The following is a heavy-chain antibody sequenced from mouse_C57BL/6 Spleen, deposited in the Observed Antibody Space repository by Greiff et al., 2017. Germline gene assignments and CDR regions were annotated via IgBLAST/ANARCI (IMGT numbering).Heavy chain of an antibody. Sequence: QVQLQQPGAELVKPGASVKLSCKASGYTFTSYWMHWVKQRPGQGLEWIGMIHPNSGSTNYNEKFKVKATLTFDKSSCTSYMQLSRLTSEDSAVYYFARGGNYYSGQGTTLSASA. D-gene: IGHD2-1*01. V-gene: IGHV1-64*01. CDR1: GYTFTSYW. CDR3: ARGGNYY. J-gene: IGHJ2*01. CDR2: IHPNSGST.